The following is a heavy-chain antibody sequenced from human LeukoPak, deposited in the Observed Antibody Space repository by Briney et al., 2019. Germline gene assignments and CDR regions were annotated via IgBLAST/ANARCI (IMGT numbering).Heavy chain of an antibody. D-gene: IGHD1-26*01. J-gene: IGHJ4*02. CDR3: ARLIGTYFDY. CDR2: ISYDGSNK. Sequence: PGGSLRLSCAASGFTFSSYAMHWVRQAPGKGLEWVAVISYDGSNKYYADSVKGRFTISRDISKNTLYLQMNSLRAEDTAVYYCARLIGTYFDYWGQGTLVTVSS. V-gene: IGHV3-30-3*01. CDR1: GFTFSSYA.